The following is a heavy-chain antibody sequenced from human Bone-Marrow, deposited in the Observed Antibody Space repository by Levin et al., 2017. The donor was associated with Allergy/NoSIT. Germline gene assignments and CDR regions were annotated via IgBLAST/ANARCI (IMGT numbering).Heavy chain of an antibody. J-gene: IGHJ4*02. Sequence: TTSETLSLTCAVSGGSISSSNWWSWVRQPPGKGLELIGEIYHTGSTIYSPSLKSRVTMSIDKSKNQFSLHLNFVTAADTAMYYCARMSSSGWGRGDYFEYWGQGTLVTVSS. CDR1: GGSISSSNW. V-gene: IGHV4-4*02. CDR2: IYHTGST. D-gene: IGHD6-19*01. CDR3: ARMSSSGWGRGDYFEY.